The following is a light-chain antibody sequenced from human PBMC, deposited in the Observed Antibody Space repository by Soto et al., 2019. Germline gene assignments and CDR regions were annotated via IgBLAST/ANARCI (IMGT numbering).Light chain of an antibody. Sequence: QSALTQPASVSGPPGQSITISCTGTSSDVGGYNYVSWYQQYPGKAPKLMIYDVSHRPSGVSDRFSGSKSGNTASLTISGLQAEDEAEYYCTSYTSSSTDVVFGGGTKVTVL. J-gene: IGLJ2*01. CDR1: SSDVGGYNY. CDR3: TSYTSSSTDVV. CDR2: DVS. V-gene: IGLV2-14*01.